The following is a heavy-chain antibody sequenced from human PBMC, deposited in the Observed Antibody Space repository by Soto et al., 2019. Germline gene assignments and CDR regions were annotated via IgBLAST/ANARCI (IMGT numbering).Heavy chain of an antibody. CDR1: GYTFTSYG. CDR2: ISAYNGNT. D-gene: IGHD2-2*01. V-gene: IGHV1-18*01. Sequence: ASVKVSCKASGYTFTSYGISWVRQAPGQGLEWMGWISAYNGNTNYAQKLQGRVTMTTDTSTSTAYMELRSLRSDDTAVYYCARDNIVVVPAARNPEHLLYYYYGMDVWGQGTTVTVSS. J-gene: IGHJ6*02. CDR3: ARDNIVVVPAARNPEHLLYYYYGMDV.